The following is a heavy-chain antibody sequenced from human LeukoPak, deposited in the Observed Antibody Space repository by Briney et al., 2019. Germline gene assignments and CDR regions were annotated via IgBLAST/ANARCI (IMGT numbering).Heavy chain of an antibody. Sequence: PGGSLRLSCAASGFTFSSYAMSWVRQAPGKGLEWVSAISGSGGSTYYADSVKGRFTISRDNAKNSLYLQMNTLRAEDTALYYCAKAPSRLAYVMDVWGQGTTVTVSS. V-gene: IGHV3-23*01. CDR3: AKAPSRLAYVMDV. D-gene: IGHD2-21*01. CDR1: GFTFSSYA. CDR2: ISGSGGST. J-gene: IGHJ6*02.